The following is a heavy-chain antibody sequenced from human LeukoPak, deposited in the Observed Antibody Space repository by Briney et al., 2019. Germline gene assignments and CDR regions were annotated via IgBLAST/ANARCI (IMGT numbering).Heavy chain of an antibody. CDR2: INHDGRET. D-gene: IGHD1-1*01. V-gene: IGHV3-7*03. CDR1: FEW. CDR3: VRGDLDH. Sequence: PGGSLRLSCRDSFEWMSWVRQAPGKGLEWVATINHDGRETHYVDSVRGRFTIFRDNAKNSMCLQMTSLRAEDTAVYFCVRGDLDHWGQGTLITVSS. J-gene: IGHJ4*02.